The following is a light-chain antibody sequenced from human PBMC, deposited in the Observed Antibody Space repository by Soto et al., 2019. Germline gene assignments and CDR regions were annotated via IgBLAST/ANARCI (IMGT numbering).Light chain of an antibody. CDR1: SSDVGSYNL. CDR3: SSYAGSGTSDVV. Sequence: QSALTQPASVSGSPGQLITISCTGTSSDVGSYNLVSWYQQHPGKAPKLMIYEGIKRPSGVSDRFSGSKSGNTASLTISGLQAEDEADYYCSSYAGSGTSDVVFGGGTKLTVL. V-gene: IGLV2-23*01. J-gene: IGLJ2*01. CDR2: EGI.